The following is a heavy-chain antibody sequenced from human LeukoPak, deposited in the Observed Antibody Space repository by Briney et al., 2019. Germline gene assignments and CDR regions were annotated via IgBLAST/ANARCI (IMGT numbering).Heavy chain of an antibody. J-gene: IGHJ4*02. D-gene: IGHD3-3*01. CDR1: GYSFTSYG. CDR3: ARALSDDFWSSYQDS. Sequence: ASVKVSCKTSGYSFTSYGIRWVRQAPGQGLEWMGWIGGYNGNTNYAPNLQGRVTLTTDASTSTAYLDLRSLRSDDTAVYYCARALSDDFWSSYQDSWGQGTLVTVSS. CDR2: IGGYNGNT. V-gene: IGHV1-18*01.